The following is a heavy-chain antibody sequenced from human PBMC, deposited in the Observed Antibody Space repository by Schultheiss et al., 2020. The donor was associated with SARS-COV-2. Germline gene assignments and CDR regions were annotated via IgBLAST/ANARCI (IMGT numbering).Heavy chain of an antibody. CDR3: AKGDDYGDY. Sequence: GESLKISCAASGFIFSSYSMNWVRQAPGKGLEWVSAISGSGGSTYYADSVKGRFTISRDNSKNTLYLQMNSLRAEDTAVYYCAKGDDYGDYWGQGTLVTVSS. CDR1: GFIFSSYS. CDR2: ISGSGGST. V-gene: IGHV3-23*01. J-gene: IGHJ4*02.